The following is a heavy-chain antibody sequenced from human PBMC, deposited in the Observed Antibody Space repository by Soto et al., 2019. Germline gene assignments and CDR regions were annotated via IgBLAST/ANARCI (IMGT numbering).Heavy chain of an antibody. CDR3: ARDNARYSGYDSDWFDP. CDR1: GGSISSYY. J-gene: IGHJ5*02. CDR2: IYYSGST. V-gene: IGHV4-59*01. Sequence: PSETLSLTCTVSGGSISSYYWSWIRQPPGKGLEWIGYIYYSGSTNYNPSLKSRVTISVDTSKNQFSLKLSSVTAADTAVYYCARDNARYSGYDSDWFDPWGQGTLVTVSS. D-gene: IGHD5-12*01.